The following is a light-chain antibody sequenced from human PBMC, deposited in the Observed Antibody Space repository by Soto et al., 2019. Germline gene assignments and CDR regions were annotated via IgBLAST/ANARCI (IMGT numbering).Light chain of an antibody. CDR1: QSVSSN. V-gene: IGKV3-15*01. CDR3: QPSNKWHPWT. Sequence: EIVMTQSPATLSVSPGERATLSCRASQSVSSNLAWYQQKPGQAPRILIYGASIRATGIPAEFSGSGSETQVTRTISSLQSEDFAVYYCQPSNKWHPWTFGQGTNVEI. CDR2: GAS. J-gene: IGKJ1*01.